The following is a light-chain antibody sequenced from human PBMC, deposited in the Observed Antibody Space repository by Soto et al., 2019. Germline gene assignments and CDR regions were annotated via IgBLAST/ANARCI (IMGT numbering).Light chain of an antibody. Sequence: QSALTQPASVSGSLGQSITISCTGTSSNVGGYYYVSWYQQCPGKAPKLLIFEVSNRPPGVSNRFSGSKFGNTASLTISGLQAEDEADYYCQVWDSNSDHAVFGGGTKLTVL. CDR1: SSNVGGYYY. J-gene: IGLJ2*01. CDR3: QVWDSNSDHAV. CDR2: EVS. V-gene: IGLV2-14*01.